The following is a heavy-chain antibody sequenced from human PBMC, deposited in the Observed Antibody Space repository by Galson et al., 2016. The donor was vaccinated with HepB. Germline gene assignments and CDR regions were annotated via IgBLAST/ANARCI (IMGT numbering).Heavy chain of an antibody. J-gene: IGHJ4*02. CDR3: ARASITVTDDFDY. CDR2: ISYDGSNK. CDR1: GFTFSSYG. D-gene: IGHD4-17*01. Sequence: SLRLSCAASGFTFSSYGMHWVRQAPGKGLEWVAVISYDGSNKYYADSVKGRFTISRDNSKNTLYLQMNSLRAEDTAVYYCARASITVTDDFDYWGQGTLVTVSS. V-gene: IGHV3-30*03.